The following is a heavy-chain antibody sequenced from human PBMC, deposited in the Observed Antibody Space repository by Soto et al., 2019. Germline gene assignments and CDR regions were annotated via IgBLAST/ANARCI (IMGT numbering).Heavy chain of an antibody. CDR1: GGSISSSSYY. Sequence: SETLSLTCTVSGGSISSSSYYWGWIRQPPGKGLEWIGSIYFSGSTYYNPSLRSRVTISVDTSKNQFSLKLSSVTASDTAVYYCATGTPWAKLRAFDIWGQGTMVTVSS. CDR2: IYFSGST. V-gene: IGHV4-39*01. CDR3: ATGTPWAKLRAFDI. J-gene: IGHJ3*02. D-gene: IGHD1-26*01.